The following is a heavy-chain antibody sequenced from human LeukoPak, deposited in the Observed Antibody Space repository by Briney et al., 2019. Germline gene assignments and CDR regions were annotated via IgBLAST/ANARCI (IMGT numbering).Heavy chain of an antibody. CDR2: IWYDGSNK. J-gene: IGHJ4*02. V-gene: IGHV3-33*01. D-gene: IGHD6-13*01. CDR3: ARPDLRVQQPYLDY. Sequence: GGSLRLSCAASGFTFSSYGMHWVRQAPGKGLEWVAVIWYDGSNKYYADSVKGRFTISRDNSKNTLYLQMNSLRAEDTAVYYCARPDLRVQQPYLDYWGQGTLVTVSS. CDR1: GFTFSSYG.